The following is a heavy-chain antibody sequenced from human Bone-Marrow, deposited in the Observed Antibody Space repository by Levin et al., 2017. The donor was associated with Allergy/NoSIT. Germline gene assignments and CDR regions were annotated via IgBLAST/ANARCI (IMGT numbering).Heavy chain of an antibody. V-gene: IGHV3-48*04. CDR2: ISSSSSTI. CDR3: ARAGRYDY. Sequence: GESLKISCAASGFTFSSYSMNWVRQAPGKGLEWVSYISSSSSTIYHADSVKGRFTISRDNAKNSLYLQMNSLRAEDTAVYYCARAGRYDYWSQGTLVTVSS. J-gene: IGHJ4*02. D-gene: IGHD3-9*01. CDR1: GFTFSSYS.